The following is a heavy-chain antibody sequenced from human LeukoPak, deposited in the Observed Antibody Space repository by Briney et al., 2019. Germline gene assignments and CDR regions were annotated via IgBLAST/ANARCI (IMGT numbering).Heavy chain of an antibody. D-gene: IGHD3-3*01. CDR1: GFTFSSSA. J-gene: IGHJ6*02. CDR3: ARVPAGYDFWSGYTNYGMDV. CDR2: ISNNGGYT. Sequence: PGGSLRLSCAASGFTFSSSAMSWVRQAPGKGLEWVSAISNNGGYTYYADSVQGRFTISRDNSKSTLCLQMNSLRAEDTAVYYCARVPAGYDFWSGYTNYGMDVWGQGTTVTVSS. V-gene: IGHV3-23*01.